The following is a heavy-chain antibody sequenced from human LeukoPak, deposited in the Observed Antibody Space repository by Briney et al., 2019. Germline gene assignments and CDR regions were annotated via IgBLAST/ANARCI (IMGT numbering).Heavy chain of an antibody. CDR3: AKDHYDSSGYYRPGPLQH. Sequence: GGSLRLSCAASGFTFSSYDMHWVRQATGKGLEWVSAIGTAGDTYYPGSVKGRFTISRDNSKNTLYLQMNSLRDEDTAVYYCAKDHYDSSGYYRPGPLQHWGQGTLVTVSS. CDR1: GFTFSSYD. CDR2: IGTAGDT. V-gene: IGHV3-13*01. J-gene: IGHJ1*01. D-gene: IGHD3-22*01.